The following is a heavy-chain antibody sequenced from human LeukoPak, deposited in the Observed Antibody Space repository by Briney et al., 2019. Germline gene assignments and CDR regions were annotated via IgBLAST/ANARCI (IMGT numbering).Heavy chain of an antibody. Sequence: GESLQISCKGSGYSFTSYWIGWVRQMPGKGLGWMGIIYPGDSDTRYSPSFQGQVTISADKSISTAYLQWSSLKDSDTAMYYCARLAAAGRTEFDYWGQGTLVTVSS. CDR2: IYPGDSDT. J-gene: IGHJ4*02. D-gene: IGHD6-13*01. CDR1: GYSFTSYW. V-gene: IGHV5-51*01. CDR3: ARLAAAGRTEFDY.